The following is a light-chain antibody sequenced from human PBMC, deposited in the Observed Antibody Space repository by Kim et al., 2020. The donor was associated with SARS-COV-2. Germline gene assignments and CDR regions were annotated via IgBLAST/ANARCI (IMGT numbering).Light chain of an antibody. CDR3: AARDDSLNGWV. CDR1: SSSDGGNT. J-gene: IGLJ3*02. V-gene: IGLV1-44*01. Sequence: GQQVTTSCSASSSSDGGNTENGYQQHPEPAPELLIYSNNQRPSRVPDRFSGSESGTAASLSISGLESEDEAEYYCAARDDSLNGWVFGGGTKLTVL. CDR2: SNN.